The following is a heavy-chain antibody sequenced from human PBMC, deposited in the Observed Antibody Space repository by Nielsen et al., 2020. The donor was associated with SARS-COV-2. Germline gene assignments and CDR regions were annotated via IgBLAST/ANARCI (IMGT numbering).Heavy chain of an antibody. V-gene: IGHV4-34*01. D-gene: IGHD6-13*01. Sequence: SETLSLTCAVYGGSFSGYYWSWIRQPPGKGLEWIGEINHSGSTNYNPSLKSRVTISVDTSKNQFSLKLSSVTAADTAVYYCARGEKKRHSSSWFDPWGQGTLVTVSS. CDR1: GGSFSGYY. J-gene: IGHJ5*02. CDR2: INHSGST. CDR3: ARGEKKRHSSSWFDP.